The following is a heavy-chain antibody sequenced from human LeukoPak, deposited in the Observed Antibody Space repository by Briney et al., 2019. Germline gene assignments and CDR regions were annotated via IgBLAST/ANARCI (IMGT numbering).Heavy chain of an antibody. CDR2: IYYSGST. D-gene: IGHD4-17*01. J-gene: IGHJ4*02. Sequence: SETLSLTCTVSGGSISSYYWSWIRRPPGKGREGIGYIYYSGSTNYNPPLKSRVTISVDTSKNQFSLKLSSVTAADTAVYYCARGGMTTQPFDYWGQGTLVTVSS. CDR1: GGSISSYY. V-gene: IGHV4-59*01. CDR3: ARGGMTTQPFDY.